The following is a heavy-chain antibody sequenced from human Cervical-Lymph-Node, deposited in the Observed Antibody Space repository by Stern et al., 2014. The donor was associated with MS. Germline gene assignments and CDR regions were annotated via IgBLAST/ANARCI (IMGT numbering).Heavy chain of an antibody. Sequence: VQLVESGAEVKKPGSSVKVSCKASGGTFSSYAISWGRQAPGQGLEWMAGVIPDLGTATYANTLQGRVTITADESTSTAYMELSSLRSEDTAVYYCARGELKEGLVRGMDVWGQGTTVTVSS. CDR2: VIPDLGTA. CDR1: GGTFSSYA. D-gene: IGHD1-26*01. CDR3: ARGELKEGLVRGMDV. V-gene: IGHV1-69*01. J-gene: IGHJ6*02.